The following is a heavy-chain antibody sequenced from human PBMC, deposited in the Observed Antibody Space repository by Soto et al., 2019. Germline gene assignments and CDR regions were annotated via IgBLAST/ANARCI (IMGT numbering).Heavy chain of an antibody. J-gene: IGHJ5*02. CDR1: GFMFTRST. CDR3: ARGVRGRAARPDWFDP. CDR2: ITSASDYI. D-gene: IGHD6-6*01. V-gene: IGHV3-21*01. Sequence: GGSLRLSCVASGFMFTRSTMNWVRQAPGEGLEWVSSITSASDYIFYADSVKGRFTISRDNAKNSLYLQMNSLRAEDTAVYYCARGVRGRAARPDWFDPWGQGTLVTVSS.